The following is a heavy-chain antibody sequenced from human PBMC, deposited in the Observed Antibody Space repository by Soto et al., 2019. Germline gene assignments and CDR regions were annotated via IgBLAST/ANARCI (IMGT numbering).Heavy chain of an antibody. Sequence: KPSETLSLTCTVSGGSISSYYWSWIRQPPGKGLEWIGYIYYSGSTNYNPSLKSRVTISVDTSKNQFSLKLSSVTAADTAVYYCARDVGVTIFGVVKENWFDPWGQGTLVTVSS. CDR1: GGSISSYY. CDR2: IYYSGST. CDR3: ARDVGVTIFGVVKENWFDP. D-gene: IGHD3-3*01. J-gene: IGHJ5*02. V-gene: IGHV4-59*01.